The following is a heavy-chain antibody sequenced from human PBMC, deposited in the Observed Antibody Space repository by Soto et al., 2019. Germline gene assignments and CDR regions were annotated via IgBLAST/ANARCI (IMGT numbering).Heavy chain of an antibody. CDR3: AKESHYISGRDGGFDP. CDR2: ISYDGSNK. V-gene: IGHV3-30*18. CDR1: GFNFRNYG. D-gene: IGHD3-10*01. Sequence: QVQLVESGGGVVQPGRSLRLSCAASGFNFRNYGMHWIRQTPGKGLEWVAVISYDGSNKYYTDSVQGRFTISRDNSKNTLYLQMNSLRAEDTAVYYCAKESHYISGRDGGFDPWGQGTLFTVSS. J-gene: IGHJ5*02.